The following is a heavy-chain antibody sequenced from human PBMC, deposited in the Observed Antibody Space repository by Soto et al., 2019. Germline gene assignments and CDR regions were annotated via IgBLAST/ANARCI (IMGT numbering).Heavy chain of an antibody. V-gene: IGHV3-66*01. J-gene: IGHJ5*02. CDR2: IQTGGAT. Sequence: GGSLRLSCTASGFTVSSNYMSWVRQAPGKGLEWVSIIQTGGATYYADSMKGRFTVSRDDSENTLYLQMNSLRAVDTAFYYFAREAFYDLWSGPGWFDPWGQGTLVTVSS. D-gene: IGHD3-3*01. CDR3: AREAFYDLWSGPGWFDP. CDR1: GFTVSSNY.